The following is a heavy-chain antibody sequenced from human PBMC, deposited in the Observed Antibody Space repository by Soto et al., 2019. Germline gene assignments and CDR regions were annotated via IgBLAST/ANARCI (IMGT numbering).Heavy chain of an antibody. CDR1: GYSFSTYW. V-gene: IGHV5-51*01. CDR3: ARHGLDCSDWDGVDV. J-gene: IGHJ6*02. Sequence: PGESLKISWQGSGYSFSTYWIGRVRQMPGPGLESRGIFYPGDPDTKYSPSFQGQVTFSVDRYINTPYLQGTTLKNSVAALYYCARHGLDCSDWDGVDVRGQGTTVTVS. CDR2: FYPGDPDT. D-gene: IGHD3-9*01.